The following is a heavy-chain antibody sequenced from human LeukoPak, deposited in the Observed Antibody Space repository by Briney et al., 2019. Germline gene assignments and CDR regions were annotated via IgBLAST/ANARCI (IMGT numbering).Heavy chain of an antibody. CDR1: GFTFNNYG. V-gene: IGHV3-30*18. J-gene: IGHJ4*02. Sequence: PGGSLRLSCAASGFTFNNYGMHWVRQAPGKGLEWVAVISYDGSNKYYADSVKGRFTTSRDNSKNTLYLQMNSLRAEDTAIYYCAKDLAYDSSDYHVIFDCWGQGTLVTVSS. D-gene: IGHD3-22*01. CDR3: AKDLAYDSSDYHVIFDC. CDR2: ISYDGSNK.